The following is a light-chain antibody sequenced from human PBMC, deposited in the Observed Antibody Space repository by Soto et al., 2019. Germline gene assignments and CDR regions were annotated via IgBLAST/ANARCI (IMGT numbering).Light chain of an antibody. Sequence: DIQMTHSASSLSASVVDRVTITCRASQSISSYLNWYQQKPGKAPKLLIYAASSLQSGVPSRFSGSGSGTDFTLTISSLQPEDFATYYCQQSYSTPLTFGGGTKVDIK. CDR1: QSISSY. CDR3: QQSYSTPLT. J-gene: IGKJ4*01. V-gene: IGKV1-39*01. CDR2: AAS.